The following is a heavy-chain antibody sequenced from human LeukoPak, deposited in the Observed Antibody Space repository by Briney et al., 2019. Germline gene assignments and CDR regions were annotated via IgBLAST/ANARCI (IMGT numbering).Heavy chain of an antibody. D-gene: IGHD3-10*01. CDR1: GFTLSSYA. Sequence: GGSLRLSCAASGFTLSSYAMSWVRQAPGKGLEWVSTISDSRGDTNYAASVKGRFTISRDNYKNTLYLQMSSLRVDDTAVYYCAKDRNSFGSGGSDYWGQGTLVTVSS. CDR3: AKDRNSFGSGGSDY. J-gene: IGHJ4*02. V-gene: IGHV3-23*01. CDR2: ISDSRGDT.